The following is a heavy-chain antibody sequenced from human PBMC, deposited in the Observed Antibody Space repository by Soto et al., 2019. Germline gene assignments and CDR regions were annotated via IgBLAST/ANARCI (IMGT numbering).Heavy chain of an antibody. J-gene: IGHJ4*02. Sequence: QVQLAESGGGVVQPGGSLRLSCAASGFTFSDYGFDWFRQAPGKGLEWVAVISHEGSLQFYSDSVKGRFTVSRDNSKNRLYLQMNSLRPEDTAMYYCAKEWSAKVSRWDDYWGQGSLVTVSS. V-gene: IGHV3-30*18. CDR3: AKEWSAKVSRWDDY. CDR1: GFTFSDYG. CDR2: ISHEGSLQ. D-gene: IGHD1-26*01.